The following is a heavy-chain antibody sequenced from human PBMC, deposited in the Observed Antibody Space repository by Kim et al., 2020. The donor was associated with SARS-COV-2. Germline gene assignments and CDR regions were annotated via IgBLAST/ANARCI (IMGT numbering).Heavy chain of an antibody. Sequence: GGSLRLSCAASGFSFSDYAMSWVRQAPGKGLEWVSTASGSGAITYYSDSVKGRFTISRDNSNNTVFLQMSSLRAEDTATYYCAKEMVIIVAGSRTSWFAPGGQGTLVNVSS. D-gene: IGHD5-12*01. V-gene: IGHV3-23*01. CDR2: ASGSGAIT. CDR3: AKEMVIIVAGSRTSWFAP. CDR1: GFSFSDYA. J-gene: IGHJ5*02.